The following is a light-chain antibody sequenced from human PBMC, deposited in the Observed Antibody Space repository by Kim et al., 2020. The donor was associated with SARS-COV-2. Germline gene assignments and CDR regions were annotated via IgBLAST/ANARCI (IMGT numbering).Light chain of an antibody. Sequence: SASPGEKVTITCRLTQNIARYLAWFQQRPGKAPQLLIYAAYTLHTGAPSRFSGSGSGTDFTLTINPLQSEDSATYFCQQYFDFPYTFGQGTKLEI. V-gene: IGKV1D-8*02. CDR1: QNIARY. CDR3: QQYFDFPYT. CDR2: AAY. J-gene: IGKJ2*01.